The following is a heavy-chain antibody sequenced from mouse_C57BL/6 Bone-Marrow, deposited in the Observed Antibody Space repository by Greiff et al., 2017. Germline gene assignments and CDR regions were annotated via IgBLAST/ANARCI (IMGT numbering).Heavy chain of an antibody. J-gene: IGHJ2*01. D-gene: IGHD1-1*01. Sequence: VKVVESGAELARPGASVKLSCKASGYTFTSYGISWVKQRTGQGLEWIGEIYPRSGNTYYNEKFKGKATLTADKSSSTAYMGLPSLTSEDSAVYFCARAEIYYYAYWGQGTTLTVSS. V-gene: IGHV1-81*01. CDR1: GYTFTSYG. CDR3: ARAEIYYYAY. CDR2: IYPRSGNT.